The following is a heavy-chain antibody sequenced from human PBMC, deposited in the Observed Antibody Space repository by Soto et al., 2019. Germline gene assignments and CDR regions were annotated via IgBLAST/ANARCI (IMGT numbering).Heavy chain of an antibody. CDR1: GYTFTSYG. V-gene: IGHV1-18*01. Sequence: ASVKVSCKASGYTFTSYGISWVRQAPGQGLEWMGWISAYNGNTNYAQKLQGRVTMTTDTSTSTAYMELRSLRSDDTAVYYCAREDIVVVPAATWFDPWGQGTLVTVSS. J-gene: IGHJ5*02. CDR3: AREDIVVVPAATWFDP. D-gene: IGHD2-2*01. CDR2: ISAYNGNT.